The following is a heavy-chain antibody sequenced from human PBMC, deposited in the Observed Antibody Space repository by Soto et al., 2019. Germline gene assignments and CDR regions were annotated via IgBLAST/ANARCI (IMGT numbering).Heavy chain of an antibody. CDR3: ARVVAASFRGGLDY. CDR2: ISSSSYI. D-gene: IGHD6-6*01. V-gene: IGHV3-21*01. CDR1: GFTFSSYS. J-gene: IGHJ4*02. Sequence: PGGSLRLSCAASGFTFSSYSMNWVRQAPGKGLEWVSSISSSSYIYYADSVKGRFTISRDNAKNSLYLQMNSLRAEDTAVYYCARVVAASFRGGLDYWGQGTLVTVSS.